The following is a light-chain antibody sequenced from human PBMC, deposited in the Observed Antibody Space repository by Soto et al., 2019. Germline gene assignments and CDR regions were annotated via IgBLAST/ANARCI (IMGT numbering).Light chain of an antibody. CDR3: SLWDDSLNVPV. V-gene: IGLV1-47*01. J-gene: IGLJ3*02. CDR2: RNN. CDR1: SSNIGITY. Sequence: QSVLTQPPSASGTPGQRVTISCSGSSSNIGITYIYWYQQLPGTAPKLLIYRNNERPSGVPDRFSGSKSGTSASLAISGLRSEDEADYYCSLWDDSLNVPVFGGGTQLTVL.